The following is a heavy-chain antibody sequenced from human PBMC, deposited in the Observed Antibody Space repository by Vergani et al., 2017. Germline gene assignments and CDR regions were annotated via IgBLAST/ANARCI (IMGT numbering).Heavy chain of an antibody. V-gene: IGHV3-23*01. CDR2: ISGSGGST. CDR1: GFTFSSYA. J-gene: IGHJ6*02. CDR3: ARKHISNYYDSSGYYYMGYYYGMDV. Sequence: EVHLLESGGGLIQPGGSLRISCAASGFTFSSYAMSWVRQAPGKGLEWVSAISGSGGSTYYADSVKGRFTISRDNSKITLYLQMNSLRAEDTAVYYCARKHISNYYDSSGYYYMGYYYGMDVWGQGTTVTVSS. D-gene: IGHD3-22*01.